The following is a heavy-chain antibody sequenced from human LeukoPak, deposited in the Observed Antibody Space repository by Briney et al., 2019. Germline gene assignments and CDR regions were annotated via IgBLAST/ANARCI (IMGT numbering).Heavy chain of an antibody. CDR1: GYTFTSYG. CDR3: ARGPTLFWDSSGYYHTTKGEIDY. D-gene: IGHD3-22*01. J-gene: IGHJ4*02. Sequence: ASVKVSCKASGYTFTSYGISWVRQAPGQGLEWMGWISAYNGNTNYAQKLQGRVTMTTDTSTSTAYMELRSLRSDDTAVYYCARGPTLFWDSSGYYHTTKGEIDYWGQGTLVTVSS. CDR2: ISAYNGNT. V-gene: IGHV1-18*01.